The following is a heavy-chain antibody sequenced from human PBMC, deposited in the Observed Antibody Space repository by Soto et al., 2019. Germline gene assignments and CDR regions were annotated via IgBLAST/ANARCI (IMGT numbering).Heavy chain of an antibody. V-gene: IGHV3-7*05. CDR1: GFTFSSYW. CDR3: ARDPSFTMVRGIVYGMDV. J-gene: IGHJ6*02. CDR2: IKQDGSEK. D-gene: IGHD3-10*01. Sequence: TGGSLRLSCASSGFTFSSYWMSWVRQAPGKGLEWVANIKQDGSEKYYVDSVKGRFTISRDNAKNSLYLQMNSLRAEDTAVYYCARDPSFTMVRGIVYGMDVWGQGTTGTVSS.